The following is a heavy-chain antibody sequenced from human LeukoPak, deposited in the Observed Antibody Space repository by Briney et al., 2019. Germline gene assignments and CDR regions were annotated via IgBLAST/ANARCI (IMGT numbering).Heavy chain of an antibody. CDR3: ARSERIVVVAALWFDP. D-gene: IGHD2-15*01. V-gene: IGHV4-34*01. Sequence: PSETLSLTCAVYGGSFSGYYWSWIRQPPGKGLEWIGEINHSGSTNYNPSLKSRVTISVDTSKNQFSLKLSSVTAADTAVYYCARSERIVVVAALWFDPWGQGTLVTVSS. CDR2: INHSGST. J-gene: IGHJ5*02. CDR1: GGSFSGYY.